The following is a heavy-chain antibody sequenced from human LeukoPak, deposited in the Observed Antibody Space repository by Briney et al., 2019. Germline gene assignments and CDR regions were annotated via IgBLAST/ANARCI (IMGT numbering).Heavy chain of an antibody. V-gene: IGHV3-7*01. CDR1: EFTFSNYW. Sequence: GGSLRLSCEASEFTFSNYWMSWVRQAPGKGLEWVANVKQDGSEKYYVDSVKGRFTISRDNAKNSLYLQMNSLRAEDAAVYYCARDLAAADYYYYYYMDVWGKGTTVTVSS. CDR2: VKQDGSEK. CDR3: ARDLAAADYYYYYYMDV. J-gene: IGHJ6*03. D-gene: IGHD6-13*01.